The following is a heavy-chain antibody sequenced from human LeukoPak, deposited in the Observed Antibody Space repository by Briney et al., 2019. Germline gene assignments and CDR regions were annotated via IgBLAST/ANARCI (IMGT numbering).Heavy chain of an antibody. V-gene: IGHV3-43*01. D-gene: IGHD5-12*01. CDR3: AKDIGDDDSGYDYYYYYGMDA. Sequence: PGGSLRLSCAASGFTFDDYTMHWVRHAPGKGLEWVSLISWDGGSTYYADSVKGRFTISRDNSKNSLYLQMNSLRTEDTALYYCAKDIGDDDSGYDYYYYYGMDAWGQGTTVTVSS. CDR2: ISWDGGST. CDR1: GFTFDDYT. J-gene: IGHJ6*02.